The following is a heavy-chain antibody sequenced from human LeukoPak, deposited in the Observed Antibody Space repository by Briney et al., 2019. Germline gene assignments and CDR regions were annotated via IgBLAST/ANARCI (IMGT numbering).Heavy chain of an antibody. Sequence: GGSLRPSCAASGFTFDDYATHWVRQAPGKGLEGVSLFSGDGGSTYYADSVKGRFTISRDNSKTSLYLQRNSLRTEDSALYYCGKDREVGALDYWGQGTLVTVSS. D-gene: IGHD1-26*01. J-gene: IGHJ4*02. CDR3: GKDREVGALDY. CDR1: GFTFDDYA. V-gene: IGHV3-43*02. CDR2: FSGDGGST.